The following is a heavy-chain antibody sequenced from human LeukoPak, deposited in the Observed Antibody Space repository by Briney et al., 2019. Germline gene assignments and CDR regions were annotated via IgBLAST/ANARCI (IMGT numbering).Heavy chain of an antibody. CDR2: ISSSSSTI. CDR1: GFTFSSYS. V-gene: IGHV3-48*01. J-gene: IGHJ5*02. CDR3: ARAGSTGWYGDWFDP. Sequence: PGGSLRLSCAASGFTFSSYSMNWVRQAPGKGLEWVSYISSSSSTIYYADSLEGRFTISRDNSKNTLYLQMNSLRAEDTAVYYCARAGSTGWYGDWFDPWGQGTLVTVSS. D-gene: IGHD6-19*01.